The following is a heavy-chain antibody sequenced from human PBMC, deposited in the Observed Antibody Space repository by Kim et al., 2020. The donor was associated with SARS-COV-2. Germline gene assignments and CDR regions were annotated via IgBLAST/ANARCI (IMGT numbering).Heavy chain of an antibody. CDR3: ARDEGSTIGFDY. Sequence: GGSLRLSCAASGFIVSSNYMNWVRQAPGKGLEWVSVIYNDGSTFYADSVKGRFTVSRDNSKNTLYLQMNSLRAEDTAVYFCARDEGSTIGFDYWGQGTLVTVSS. CDR1: GFIVSSNY. D-gene: IGHD3-16*01. V-gene: IGHV3-66*01. CDR2: IYNDGST. J-gene: IGHJ4*02.